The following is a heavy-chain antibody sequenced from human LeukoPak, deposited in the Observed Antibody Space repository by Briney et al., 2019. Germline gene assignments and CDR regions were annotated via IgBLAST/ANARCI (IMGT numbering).Heavy chain of an antibody. V-gene: IGHV4-31*03. CDR1: GGSIRSGNYY. J-gene: IGHJ4*02. Sequence: SETLSLTCTVSGGSIRSGNYYWSWIRQHSGTGLEWLGYIYYTGSTDYNPSLKSRLTISMDTSNNQFSLKLRSVTAADTAVYYCARGDGYSASRADFDIWGQGALVTVSS. CDR3: ARGDGYSASRADFDI. D-gene: IGHD1-26*01. CDR2: IYYTGST.